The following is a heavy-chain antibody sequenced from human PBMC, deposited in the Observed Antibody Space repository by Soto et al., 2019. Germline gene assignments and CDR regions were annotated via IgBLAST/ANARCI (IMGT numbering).Heavy chain of an antibody. CDR2: IIHIFGTA. Sequence: SVKVSCKASGGTFNSYSISWVRLAPGQGLEWMGGIIHIFGTANYAQKFQGRVTITADKSTSTAYMELSSLRSEDTAVYYCATGDDFYSLLFQHWGQGTLVTVSS. J-gene: IGHJ1*01. D-gene: IGHD2-21*02. CDR1: GGTFNSYS. V-gene: IGHV1-69*06. CDR3: ATGDDFYSLLFQH.